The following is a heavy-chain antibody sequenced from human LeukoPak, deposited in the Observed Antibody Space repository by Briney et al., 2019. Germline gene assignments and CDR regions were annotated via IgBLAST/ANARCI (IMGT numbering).Heavy chain of an antibody. CDR3: AKEFVAVAGTGYYYGMDV. CDR2: ISSSGSTI. J-gene: IGHJ6*02. D-gene: IGHD6-19*01. Sequence: GGSLRLSCAASGFTFSDYYMSWIRQAPGKGLEWVSYISSSGSTIYYADSAKGRFTISRDNSKNTLYLQMNSLRAEDTAVYYCAKEFVAVAGTGYYYGMDVWGQGTTVTVSS. CDR1: GFTFSDYY. V-gene: IGHV3-11*04.